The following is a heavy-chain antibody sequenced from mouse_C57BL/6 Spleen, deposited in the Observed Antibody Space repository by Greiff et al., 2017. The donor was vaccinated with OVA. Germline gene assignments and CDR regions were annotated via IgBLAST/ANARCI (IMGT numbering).Heavy chain of an antibody. CDR1: GFTFSSYA. J-gene: IGHJ3*01. CDR3: ARGGNPAWFAY. Sequence: EVQGVESGGGLVKPGGSLKLSCAASGFTFSSYAMSWVRQTPEKRLEWVATISDGGSYTYYPDNVKGRFTISRDNAKNNLYLQMSHLKSEDTAMYYCARGGNPAWFAYWGQGTLVTVSA. CDR2: ISDGGSYT. V-gene: IGHV5-4*01.